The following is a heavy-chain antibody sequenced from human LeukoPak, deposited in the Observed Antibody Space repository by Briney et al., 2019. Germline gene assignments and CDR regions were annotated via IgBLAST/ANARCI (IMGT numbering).Heavy chain of an antibody. CDR2: IYYSGST. Sequence: SETLSLTCTVSGGSISSYYWSWIRQPPGKGLEWIGYIYYSGSTNYNPSLKSRVTISVDTSKNQFSLKLSFVTAADTAVYYCARHEDSSSWYLTPWGQGTLVTVSS. V-gene: IGHV4-59*08. CDR3: ARHEDSSSWYLTP. D-gene: IGHD6-13*01. J-gene: IGHJ5*02. CDR1: GGSISSYY.